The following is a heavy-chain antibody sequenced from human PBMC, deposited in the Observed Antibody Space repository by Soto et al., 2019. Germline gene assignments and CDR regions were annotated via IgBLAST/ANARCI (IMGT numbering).Heavy chain of an antibody. CDR1: GYTFTNYG. Sequence: QVQLVQSGAEVKKPGASVKVSCKASGYTFTNYGFSWVRQAPGQGLEWMGWISAYNGNTNYAPKLQGRVTLTTDTDTSTAYMELRSLRSNDTAVYYCARDRQYYYDSSAYPGFDSWDQGTLVTVSS. J-gene: IGHJ4*02. V-gene: IGHV1-18*01. D-gene: IGHD3-22*01. CDR3: ARDRQYYYDSSAYPGFDS. CDR2: ISAYNGNT.